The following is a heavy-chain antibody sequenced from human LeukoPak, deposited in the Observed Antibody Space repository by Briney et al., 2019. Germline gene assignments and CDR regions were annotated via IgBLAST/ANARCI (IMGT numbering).Heavy chain of an antibody. V-gene: IGHV1-69*05. Sequence: GASVKVSCKASGGTFSSYAISWVRQAPGQGLEWMGRIIPIFGTANYAQKFQGRVTITTGESTSTAYMELSSLRSEDTAVYYCARDRYYYGSGSYYYIDYWGQGTLVTVSS. J-gene: IGHJ4*02. CDR3: ARDRYYYGSGSYYYIDY. CDR2: IIPIFGTA. CDR1: GGTFSSYA. D-gene: IGHD3-10*01.